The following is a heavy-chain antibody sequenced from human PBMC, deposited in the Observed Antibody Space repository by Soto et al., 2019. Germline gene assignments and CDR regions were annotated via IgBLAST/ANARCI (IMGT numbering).Heavy chain of an antibody. CDR3: ARVGRIAATGYYYYGMDV. J-gene: IGHJ6*02. D-gene: IGHD6-13*01. Sequence: GGSLRLPCAASGFPFSSTDMTWVRQAPGKGLEWVSTIDGSGGTTYYADSVKGRFTISRDNSINTVFLQMNSLRAGDTAVYYCARVGRIAATGYYYYGMDVWGQGTTVTVSS. CDR2: IDGSGGTT. CDR1: GFPFSSTD. V-gene: IGHV3-23*01.